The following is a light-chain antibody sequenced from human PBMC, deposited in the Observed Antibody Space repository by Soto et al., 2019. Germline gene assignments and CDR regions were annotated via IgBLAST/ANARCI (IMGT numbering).Light chain of an antibody. CDR2: ATS. Sequence: AIRMTQSPSSLSASTGARVTITCRASQGISSYLAWFQQKQGRPPKLLMSATSTLQSDVPCRFSGSGSGADFTLAIGCLRSEDLATYYCQQYYTFPWTFGQGTKVEIK. V-gene: IGKV1-8*01. J-gene: IGKJ1*01. CDR3: QQYYTFPWT. CDR1: QGISSY.